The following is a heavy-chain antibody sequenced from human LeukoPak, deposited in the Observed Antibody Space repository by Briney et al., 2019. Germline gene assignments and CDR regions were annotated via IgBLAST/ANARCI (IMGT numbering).Heavy chain of an antibody. J-gene: IGHJ4*02. CDR3: ARLTNYGSGSYCFDY. D-gene: IGHD3-10*01. V-gene: IGHV2-70*11. Sequence: SAPALVKPTQTLTLTCTFSGFSLSTNGISVNWIRQPPGKALEWLARIDWDDDKYYSTSLKTRLTISKDTSKKQVVLTMTNMDPVDTATYYCARLTNYGSGSYCFDYWGQGTLVTVSS. CDR1: GFSLSTNGIS. CDR2: IDWDDDK.